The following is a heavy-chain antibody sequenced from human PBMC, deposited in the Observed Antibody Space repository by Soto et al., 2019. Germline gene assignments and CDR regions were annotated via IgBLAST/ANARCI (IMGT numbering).Heavy chain of an antibody. CDR3: AHRRGYTYYDSSGYYPPNWFDP. D-gene: IGHD3-22*01. J-gene: IGHJ5*02. CDR2: IYWDDDK. Sequence: SGTTLVNPTQTLTLTCTFSGFSLSTSGVGVGWIRQPPGKALEWLALIYWDDDKRYSPSLKSRLTITQDTSKNQVVLTMTNMDPVDTATYYCAHRRGYTYYDSSGYYPPNWFDPWGQGALVTVYS. CDR1: GFSLSTSGVG. V-gene: IGHV2-5*02.